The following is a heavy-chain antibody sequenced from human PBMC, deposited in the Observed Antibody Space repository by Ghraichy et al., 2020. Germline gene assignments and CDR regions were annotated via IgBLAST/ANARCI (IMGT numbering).Heavy chain of an antibody. D-gene: IGHD1-14*01. J-gene: IGHJ3*02. CDR1: GFTFDDYA. CDR2: ISWDGGST. Sequence: GSLRLSCAASGFTFDDYAMHWVRQAPGKGLDWVSLISWDGGSTYYADSVKGRFTISRDNSKNSLYLQMNSLRAEDTALYYCAKEGAPAVRSGDAFDIWGQGTMVTVSS. CDR3: AKEGAPAVRSGDAFDI. V-gene: IGHV3-43D*03.